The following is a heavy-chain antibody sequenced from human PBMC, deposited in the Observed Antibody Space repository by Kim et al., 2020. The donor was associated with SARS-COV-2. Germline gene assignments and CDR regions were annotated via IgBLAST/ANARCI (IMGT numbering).Heavy chain of an antibody. CDR1: GGSISSSNW. Sequence: SETLSLTCAVSGGSISSSNWWSWVRQPPGKGLEWIGEIYHSGSTNYNPSLKSRVTISVDKSKNQFSLKLSSVTAADTAVYYCARHLLGYCSSTSCYRATRFDTWGQGTLVTVSS. J-gene: IGHJ5*02. CDR3: ARHLLGYCSSTSCYRATRFDT. CDR2: IYHSGST. D-gene: IGHD2-2*02. V-gene: IGHV4-4*02.